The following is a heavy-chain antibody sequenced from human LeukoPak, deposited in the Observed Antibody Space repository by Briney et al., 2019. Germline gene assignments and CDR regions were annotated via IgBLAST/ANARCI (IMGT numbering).Heavy chain of an antibody. Sequence: GGSLRLSCAASGFTFSSYAMHWVRQAPGKGLEYASAISSNGGSTYYANSVKGRFTISRDNSKNTLYLQMGSLRAEDMAVYYCARGGYREASDYWGQGTLVTVSS. CDR1: GFTFSSYA. CDR3: ARGGYREASDY. D-gene: IGHD2-2*02. CDR2: ISSNGGST. V-gene: IGHV3-64*01. J-gene: IGHJ4*02.